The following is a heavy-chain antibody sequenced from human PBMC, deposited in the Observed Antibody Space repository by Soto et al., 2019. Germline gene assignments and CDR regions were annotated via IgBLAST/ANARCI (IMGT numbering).Heavy chain of an antibody. CDR1: GGTFSSYA. J-gene: IGHJ6*02. CDR3: ARSQGSSTSLEIYYYYYYGMDV. Sequence: QVQLVQSGAEVKKPGSSVKVSCKASGGTFSSYAISWVRQAPVQGLEWMGGIIPISGTANYAQKFQGRVTITADESTSTAYMELSSLRSEYTAVYYCARSQGSSTSLEIYYYYYYGMDVWGQGTTVTVSS. D-gene: IGHD2-2*01. CDR2: IIPISGTA. V-gene: IGHV1-69*01.